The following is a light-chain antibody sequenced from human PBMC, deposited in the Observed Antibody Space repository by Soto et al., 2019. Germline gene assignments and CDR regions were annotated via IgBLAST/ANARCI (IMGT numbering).Light chain of an antibody. Sequence: DIQVTQYPSTLSASVGDRVTITWGAGQSISSWLAWYQQKPGEAPKFLIQKASSLESGVPSRFRGSGSGTEFTFTISSLKTDDFATYYCQHYNSYSEAFGHGTKVDIK. CDR2: KAS. V-gene: IGKV1-5*03. J-gene: IGKJ1*01. CDR1: QSISSW. CDR3: QHYNSYSEA.